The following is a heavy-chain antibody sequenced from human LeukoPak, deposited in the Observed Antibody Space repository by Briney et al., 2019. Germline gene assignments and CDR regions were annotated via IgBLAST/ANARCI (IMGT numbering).Heavy chain of an antibody. CDR2: ITGSGGNT. CDR1: GFTFSNYA. CDR3: AKWGDYDVLTGYYVSDY. J-gene: IGHJ4*02. Sequence: PGGSLRLPCAASGFTFSNYAMSWVRQAPGKGLEWVSAITGSGGNTYYADSVKGRFTISSDNSKNTVFLQMNSLRAEDTAVYYCAKWGDYDVLTGYYVSDYWGQGTLVTVSS. V-gene: IGHV3-23*01. D-gene: IGHD3-9*01.